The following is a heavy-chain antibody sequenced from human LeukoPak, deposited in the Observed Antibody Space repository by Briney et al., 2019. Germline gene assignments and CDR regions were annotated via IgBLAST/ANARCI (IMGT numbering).Heavy chain of an antibody. CDR2: ISSSGSTI. Sequence: PGGSLRPSCAASGFTFSSYEMNWVRQAPGKGLEWVSYISSSGSTIYYADSVKGRFTISRDNAKNSLYLQMNSLRAEDTAVYYCARTDSSGWYGVYYFDYWGQGTLVTVSS. V-gene: IGHV3-48*03. D-gene: IGHD6-19*01. J-gene: IGHJ4*02. CDR3: ARTDSSGWYGVYYFDY. CDR1: GFTFSSYE.